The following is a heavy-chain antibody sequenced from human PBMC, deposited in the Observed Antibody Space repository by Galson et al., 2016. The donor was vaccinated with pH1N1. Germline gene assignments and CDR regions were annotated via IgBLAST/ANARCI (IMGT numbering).Heavy chain of an antibody. J-gene: IGHJ3*02. V-gene: IGHV5-51*03. CDR1: GYSFSSSW. CDR3: ARQYDFGDYRGDAFDI. D-gene: IGHD4-17*01. CDR2: VNPGGSTI. Sequence: QSGAEVKKPGESLKISCKGSGYSFSSSWIAWVRQVPGKGLGWVGVVNPGGSTIRYSPPFQGQVTISSDKSINIAYLQWISLRASDTATYYCARQYDFGDYRGDAFDIWGQGTVVVVSS.